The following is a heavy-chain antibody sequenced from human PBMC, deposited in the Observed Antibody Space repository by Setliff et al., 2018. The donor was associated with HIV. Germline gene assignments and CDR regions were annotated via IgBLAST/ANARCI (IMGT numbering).Heavy chain of an antibody. CDR1: GYSFTPSG. Sequence: SVKVSCKASGYSFTPSGVSWVRQAPGQGLEWMGWIIPILGIANYAQKFQGRVTITTDESTSTAYMELSSLRSEDTAVYYCAGSGYYYYMDVWGKGTTVTVSS. D-gene: IGHD3-10*01. V-gene: IGHV1-69*10. CDR2: IIPILGIA. J-gene: IGHJ6*03. CDR3: AGSGYYYYMDV.